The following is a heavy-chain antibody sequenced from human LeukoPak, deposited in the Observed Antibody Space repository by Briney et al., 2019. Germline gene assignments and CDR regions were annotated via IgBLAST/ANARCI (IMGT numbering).Heavy chain of an antibody. CDR2: ISGSGGST. J-gene: IGHJ4*02. V-gene: IGHV3-23*01. CDR1: AFTFSSYA. D-gene: IGHD1-1*01. CDR3: ANPPLEPPFDY. Sequence: GRSLRLSCAASAFTFSSYAMSWVRQAPRKGLEWVSAISGSGGSTYYADSVKGRFTISRDNSKNTLYLQMNSLRAEDTAVYYCANPPLEPPFDYWGQGTPVTVSS.